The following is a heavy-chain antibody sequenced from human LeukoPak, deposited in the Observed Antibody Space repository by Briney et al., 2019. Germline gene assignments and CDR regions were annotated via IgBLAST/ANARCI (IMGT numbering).Heavy chain of an antibody. D-gene: IGHD4-17*01. CDR1: GFTFSDHY. V-gene: IGHV3-72*01. Sequence: GGSLRLSCAASGFTFSDHYIDWVRQAPGKGLEWVGRSRDKGNRYTTAYATSVRGRFTISRDDSKNSLYLQMNSLRAEDTAVYYCARMTTGDYWGQGTLVTVSS. CDR3: ARMTTGDY. J-gene: IGHJ4*02. CDR2: SRDKGNRYTT.